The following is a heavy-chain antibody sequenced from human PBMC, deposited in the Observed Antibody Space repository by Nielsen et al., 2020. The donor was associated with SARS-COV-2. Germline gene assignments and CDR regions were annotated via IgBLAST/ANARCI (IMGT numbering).Heavy chain of an antibody. CDR3: ASTHAGDAFDI. CDR2: IYYSGST. CDR1: GGSISSYY. Sequence: SETLSFTCTVSGGSISSYYWSWIRQPPGKGLEWIGYIYYSGSTNYNPSLKSRVTISVDTSKNQFSLKLSSVTAADTAVYYCASTHAGDAFDIWGQGTMVTVSS. D-gene: IGHD2-8*01. J-gene: IGHJ3*02. V-gene: IGHV4-59*01.